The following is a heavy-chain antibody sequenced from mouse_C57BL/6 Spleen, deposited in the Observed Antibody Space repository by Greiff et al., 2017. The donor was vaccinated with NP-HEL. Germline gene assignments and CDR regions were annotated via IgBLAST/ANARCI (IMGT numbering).Heavy chain of an antibody. CDR1: GFTFSSYG. V-gene: IGHV5-6*01. CDR2: ISSGGSYT. D-gene: IGHD2-3*01. Sequence: EVQVVESGGDLVKPGGSLKLSCAASGFTFSSYGMSWVRQTPDKRLEWVATISSGGSYTYYPDSVKGRFTISRDNAKNTLYLQMSSLKSEDTAMYYCARKDGSGGAMDYWGQGTSVTVSS. CDR3: ARKDGSGGAMDY. J-gene: IGHJ4*01.